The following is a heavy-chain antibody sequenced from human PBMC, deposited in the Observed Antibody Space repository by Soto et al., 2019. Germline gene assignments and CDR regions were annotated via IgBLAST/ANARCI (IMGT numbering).Heavy chain of an antibody. CDR1: GYTFTSYY. J-gene: IGHJ4*02. CDR3: SVWFGDMGAKFDY. Sequence: GASVKVSCKASGYTFTSYYMHWVRQAPGQGLEWMGIINPSGGSTSYAQKFQGRVTMTRDTSTSTVYMELSSLRSEDTAVYYCSVWFGDMGAKFDYWGQGTLVTVSS. D-gene: IGHD3-10*01. V-gene: IGHV1-46*01. CDR2: INPSGGST.